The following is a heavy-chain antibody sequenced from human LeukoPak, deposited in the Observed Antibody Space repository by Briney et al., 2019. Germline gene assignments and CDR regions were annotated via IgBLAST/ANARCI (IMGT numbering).Heavy chain of an antibody. J-gene: IGHJ4*02. D-gene: IGHD6-13*01. CDR3: ARSEAAAGTGLNY. CDR2: IYYTGST. CDR1: GGSISTYY. Sequence: SETLSLTCTVSGGSISTYYWSWIRQPPGEGLEWIGYIYYTGSTNYNPSLKSRVTISLDTSKNRFSLKLSSVTAADTAVYYCARSEAAAGTGLNYWGQGTLVTVSS. V-gene: IGHV4-59*08.